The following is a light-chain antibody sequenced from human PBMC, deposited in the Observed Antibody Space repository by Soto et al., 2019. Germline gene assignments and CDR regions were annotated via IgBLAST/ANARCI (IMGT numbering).Light chain of an antibody. J-gene: IGKJ5*01. CDR3: QQSYNTTVT. CDR2: AAS. Sequence: IQMKQSPSSLSASVGDRVTITCRASQAVRTYLNWYQQKPGKAPKLLIYAASNLRSGVPSRFSGSGSGTDVTLTITSLRHEDFATYWCQQSYNTTVTFCQGTRLEIK. V-gene: IGKV1-39*01. CDR1: QAVRTY.